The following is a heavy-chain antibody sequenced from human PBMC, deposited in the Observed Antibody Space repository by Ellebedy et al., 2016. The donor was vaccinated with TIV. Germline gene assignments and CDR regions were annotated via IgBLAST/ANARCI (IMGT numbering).Heavy chain of an antibody. D-gene: IGHD6-13*01. V-gene: IGHV3-21*01. J-gene: IGHJ4*02. Sequence: PGGSLRLSCAASGFTFSSYSMNWVRQAPGKGLEWVSSISSNSNAIYYADSVKGRFTISRDNARNSLFLQMNSLRAEDTAVYYCARDGGSSSWYAHDYWGQGTLVTVSS. CDR2: ISSNSNAI. CDR1: GFTFSSYS. CDR3: ARDGGSSSWYAHDY.